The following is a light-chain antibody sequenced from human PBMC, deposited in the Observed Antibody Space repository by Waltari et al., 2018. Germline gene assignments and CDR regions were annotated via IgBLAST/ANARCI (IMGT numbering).Light chain of an antibody. J-gene: IGLJ2*01. Sequence: QSALTQPASVSGSPGQSITISCTSDVRNYHLFSWYQQRPGTAPKLKIYGATKRPSGVSDRFSGSKSVNTASLTISGLQAEDEADYYCCTFTSSGTWVFGGGTKLTVL. CDR1: SDVRNYHL. CDR3: CTFTSSGTWV. CDR2: GAT. V-gene: IGLV2-23*01.